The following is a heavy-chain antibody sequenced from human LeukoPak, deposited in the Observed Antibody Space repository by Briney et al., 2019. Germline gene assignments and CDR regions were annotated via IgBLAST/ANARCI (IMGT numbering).Heavy chain of an antibody. CDR3: ARYCSSDVCDSRYFDY. CDR2: INPSAGNT. J-gene: IGHJ4*02. D-gene: IGHD2-8*01. V-gene: IGHV1-46*01. CDR1: GYTFINYY. Sequence: ASVKVSCKASGYTFINYYVHWVRQAPGQGPEYMGIINPSAGNTNYAQKFQGRITMTRDTSTTTVYMELNSLRVEDTAVYYCARYCSSDVCDSRYFDYWGQGTPVTVSS.